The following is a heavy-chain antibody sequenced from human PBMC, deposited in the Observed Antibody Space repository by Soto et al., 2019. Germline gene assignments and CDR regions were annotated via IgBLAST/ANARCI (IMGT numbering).Heavy chain of an antibody. Sequence: QVQLVQSGAEVKKPGSSVKVSCKASGGTFSSYGISWVRQAPGQGLEWMGGIIPIFGTADYAQKFQGRVTITADESTSTAYMELSSLRSEDTAVYYCARAAQPRDYYYGMDVWGQGTTVTVSS. CDR3: ARAAQPRDYYYGMDV. J-gene: IGHJ6*02. V-gene: IGHV1-69*12. CDR2: IIPIFGTA. CDR1: GGTFSSYG.